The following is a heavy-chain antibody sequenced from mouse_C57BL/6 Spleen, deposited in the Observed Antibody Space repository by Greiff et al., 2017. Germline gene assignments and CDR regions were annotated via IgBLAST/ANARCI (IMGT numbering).Heavy chain of an antibody. CDR2: INPSSGYT. CDR3: ARWDYGSSWDFDY. V-gene: IGHV1-4*01. CDR1: GYTFTSYT. D-gene: IGHD1-1*01. Sequence: VQLQQSGAELARPGASVKMSCKASGYTFTSYTMHWVKQRPGQGLEWIGYINPSSGYTKYNQKFKDKATLTADKSSSTAYMQLSSLTSEDSAVYYCARWDYGSSWDFDYWGQGTTLTVSS. J-gene: IGHJ2*01.